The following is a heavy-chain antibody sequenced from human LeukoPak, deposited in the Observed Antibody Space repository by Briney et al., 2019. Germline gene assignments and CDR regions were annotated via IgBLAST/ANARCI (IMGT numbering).Heavy chain of an antibody. J-gene: IGHJ5*02. Sequence: GGSLRLSCAASGFTFSSYNMNWVRQAPGKGLEWVSSISSSSTYIYYADSMKGRFTISRDNAKNSLYLQMNSLRAEDTAVYYCASRVGSGSYYNHWGQGTLVTVSS. D-gene: IGHD3-10*01. CDR2: ISSSSTYI. CDR3: ASRVGSGSYYNH. CDR1: GFTFSSYN. V-gene: IGHV3-21*01.